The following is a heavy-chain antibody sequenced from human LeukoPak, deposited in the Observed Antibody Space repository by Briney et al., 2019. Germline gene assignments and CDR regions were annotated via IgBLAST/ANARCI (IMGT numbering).Heavy chain of an antibody. V-gene: IGHV4-30-4*01. Sequence: PSETLSLTCTVSGGSISSGDNYWSWIRQPPGNGLEWIGYIYYSASTYYNPSLKSRITISVDTSKNQFSLKLSSVTAADTAVYYCARGVGAFDYWGQGTLVTVSS. J-gene: IGHJ4*02. CDR2: IYYSAST. D-gene: IGHD1-26*01. CDR3: ARGVGAFDY. CDR1: GGSISSGDNY.